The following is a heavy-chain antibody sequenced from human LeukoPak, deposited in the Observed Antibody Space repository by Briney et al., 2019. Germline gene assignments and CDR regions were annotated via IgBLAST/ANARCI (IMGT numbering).Heavy chain of an antibody. Sequence: GGSLRLSCAASGFTFSHAWMHWVRQPPGKGLEWVGRLKGKTDGGTPDYAAPVKGRFTISGDDSRNTLYLQMNRLKTEDTAVYYCATDDVGGYWGQGTLVTVSS. CDR2: LKGKTDGGTP. D-gene: IGHD4-23*01. CDR3: ATDDVGGY. V-gene: IGHV3-15*01. CDR1: GFTFSHAW. J-gene: IGHJ4*02.